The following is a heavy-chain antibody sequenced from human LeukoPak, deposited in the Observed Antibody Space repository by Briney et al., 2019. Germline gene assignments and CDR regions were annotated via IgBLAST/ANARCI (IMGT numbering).Heavy chain of an antibody. V-gene: IGHV1-2*06. CDR2: INPNSGGT. Sequence: ASVKVSCKASGYTFTGYYIHWVRQAPGQGLEWMGRINPNSGGTNYAQKFQGRVTMTRDTSISTAYMELSRLRSDDTAVYYCAREPTYYDFWSGQPNWFDPWGQGTLVTVSS. CDR1: GYTFTGYY. J-gene: IGHJ5*02. D-gene: IGHD3-3*01. CDR3: AREPTYYDFWSGQPNWFDP.